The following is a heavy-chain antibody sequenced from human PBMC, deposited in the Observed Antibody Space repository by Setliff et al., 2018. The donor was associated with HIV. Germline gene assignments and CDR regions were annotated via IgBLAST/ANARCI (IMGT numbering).Heavy chain of an antibody. CDR1: GFTFGDYA. CDR3: TRDKGYAFDI. D-gene: IGHD5-18*01. V-gene: IGHV3-49*04. J-gene: IGHJ3*02. CDR2: IRSKAYGGTT. Sequence: RLSCTASGFTFGDYAMSWVRQAPGKGLEWVGSIRSKAYGGTTEYAASVKDRFTVSRDDSKSIAYLQINSLKTEDTAVYYCTRDKGYAFDIWGQGTMVTVSS.